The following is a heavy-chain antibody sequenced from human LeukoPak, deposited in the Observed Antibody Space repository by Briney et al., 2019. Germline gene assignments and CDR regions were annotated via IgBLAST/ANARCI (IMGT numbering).Heavy chain of an antibody. CDR2: ISSSSSYI. CDR1: GFTFISYS. Sequence: GGSLRLSCAAYGFTFISYSMNWVRPAPRKRLERVSSISSSSSYIYYTDSVKSRFTISRDNAKNSLYLQMNGLRSEETAVYYCASHRAWFGELVPTDYWGQGTLVTVSS. J-gene: IGHJ4*02. CDR3: ASHRAWFGELVPTDY. V-gene: IGHV3-21*01. D-gene: IGHD3-10*01.